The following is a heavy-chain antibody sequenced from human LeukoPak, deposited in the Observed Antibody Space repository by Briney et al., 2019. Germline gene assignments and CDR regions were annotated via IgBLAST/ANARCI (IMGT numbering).Heavy chain of an antibody. D-gene: IGHD3-22*01. Sequence: SETLSLTCTVSGGSISSYYWSWIRQPPGKGLEWTGYIYYSGSTNYNPSLKSRVTISVDTSKNQFSLKLSSVTAADTAVYYCARARHSSGYYWDYWGQGTLVTVSS. J-gene: IGHJ4*02. CDR2: IYYSGST. CDR3: ARARHSSGYYWDY. V-gene: IGHV4-59*01. CDR1: GGSISSYY.